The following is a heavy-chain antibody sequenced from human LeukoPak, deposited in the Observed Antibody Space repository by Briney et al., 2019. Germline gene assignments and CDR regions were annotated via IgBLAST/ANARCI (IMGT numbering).Heavy chain of an antibody. Sequence: GGSLRLSCAAPGFTFSDYNMNWVRQSPEKGLEWVSSITSGTTYIYYADSVRGRFTISRDNSKNTLYLQMNSLRAEDTAVYYCARASGAAAGDFFFDYWGQGTLVTVSS. J-gene: IGHJ4*02. D-gene: IGHD6-13*01. CDR2: ITSGTTYI. CDR1: GFTFSDYN. CDR3: ARASGAAAGDFFFDY. V-gene: IGHV3-21*04.